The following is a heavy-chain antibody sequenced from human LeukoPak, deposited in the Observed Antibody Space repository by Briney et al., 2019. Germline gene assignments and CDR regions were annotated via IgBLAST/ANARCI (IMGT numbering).Heavy chain of an antibody. CDR3: ARWDGDYVNYFDY. V-gene: IGHV1-2*02. J-gene: IGHJ4*02. CDR1: GYTFTGYY. Sequence: GASVKVSCKASGYTFTGYYMHWVRQAPGQGLEWMGWINPNSGGTNYAQKFQGRVTMTRDTSISTAYMELSRLRSDDTAVYYCARWDGDYVNYFDYWGQGTLVTVSS. D-gene: IGHD4-17*01. CDR2: INPNSGGT.